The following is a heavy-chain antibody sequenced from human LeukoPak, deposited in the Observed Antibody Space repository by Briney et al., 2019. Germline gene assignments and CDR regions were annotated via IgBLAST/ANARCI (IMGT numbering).Heavy chain of an antibody. CDR2: IKQDGSEK. Sequence: GGSLRLSCAASGFTFSSYWMSWVRQAPGKGLEWVANIKQDGSEKYYVDSVKGRFTISRDNAKNSLYLQMNSLRAEDTAVYYCARDRIIYYYGMDVWGQGTTVTVSS. CDR1: GFTFSSYW. J-gene: IGHJ6*02. V-gene: IGHV3-7*05. D-gene: IGHD2-15*01. CDR3: ARDRIIYYYGMDV.